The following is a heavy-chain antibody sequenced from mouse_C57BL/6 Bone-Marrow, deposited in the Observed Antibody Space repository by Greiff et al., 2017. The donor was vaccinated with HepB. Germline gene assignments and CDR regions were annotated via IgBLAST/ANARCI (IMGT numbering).Heavy chain of an antibody. V-gene: IGHV1-62-2*01. CDR1: GYTFTEYT. J-gene: IGHJ3*01. D-gene: IGHD1-1*01. CDR3: ERHGQYYGSRPAWWAY. Sequence: VKLMESGAELVKPGASVKLSCKASGYTFTEYTIHWVKQRSGQGLEWIGWFYPGSGSIKYNEKFKDKATLTADKSSSTVYLELSRMTSEDSAVYFCERHGQYYGSRPAWWAYWGQGTLVTVSA. CDR2: FYPGSGSI.